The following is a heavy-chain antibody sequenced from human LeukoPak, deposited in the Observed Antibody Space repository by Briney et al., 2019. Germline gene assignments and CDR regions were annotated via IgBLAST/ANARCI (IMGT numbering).Heavy chain of an antibody. CDR2: INHSGST. CDR3: AGGGWLQLTAFDI. V-gene: IGHV4-34*01. J-gene: IGHJ3*02. CDR1: GGSFSGYY. D-gene: IGHD5-24*01. Sequence: SETLSLTCAVYGGSFSGYYWSWIRQPPGKGLEWIGEINHSGSTNYNPSLKSRVTISVDTSKNQFSLKLSSVTAADTAVYYCAGGGWLQLTAFDIWGQGTMVTVSS.